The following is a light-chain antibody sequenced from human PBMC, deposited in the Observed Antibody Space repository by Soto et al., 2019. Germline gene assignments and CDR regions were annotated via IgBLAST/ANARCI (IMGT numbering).Light chain of an antibody. Sequence: EIVMTKSPATLSVSPGERATLSCRASQSVSSNFAWYQQKPGQAPRLLIYGASTRATCIPARFSGSGSGTEFTLTISSLQSEDFAVYYCQQYNNWLPWTFGQGTKVEIK. CDR1: QSVSSN. CDR3: QQYNNWLPWT. J-gene: IGKJ1*01. V-gene: IGKV3-15*01. CDR2: GAS.